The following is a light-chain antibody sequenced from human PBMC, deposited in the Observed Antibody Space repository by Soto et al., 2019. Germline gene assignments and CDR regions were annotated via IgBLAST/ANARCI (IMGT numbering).Light chain of an antibody. CDR3: QQYKNWPPLT. J-gene: IGKJ4*01. Sequence: EIVMTQSPATLSVSPGERATLSCRASQSVSYNLAWYQQKPGQGPRLLIYGAFTMATGIPARFSGSGSGTEFTLTISSLQSKDFAVYYCQQYKNWPPLTFGGGTKVEIK. CDR1: QSVSYN. V-gene: IGKV3-15*01. CDR2: GAF.